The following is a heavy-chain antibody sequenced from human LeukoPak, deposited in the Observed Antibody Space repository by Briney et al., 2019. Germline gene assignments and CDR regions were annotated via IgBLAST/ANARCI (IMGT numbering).Heavy chain of an antibody. CDR3: ARDRDSSGWVPGEI. J-gene: IGHJ3*02. Sequence: GGSLRLSCTASGFTFSSYTMDWVRQAPGKGLEWVSYISTSSDTIYYADSVKGRFTISRDNAKNSLFLQMNGLRAEDTAVYYCARDRDSSGWVPGEIWGQGTMVTVSS. V-gene: IGHV3-48*01. CDR1: GFTFSSYT. CDR2: ISTSSDTI. D-gene: IGHD6-19*01.